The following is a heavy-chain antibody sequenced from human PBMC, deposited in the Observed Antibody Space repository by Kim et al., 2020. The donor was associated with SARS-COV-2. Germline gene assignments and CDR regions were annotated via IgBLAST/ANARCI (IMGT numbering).Heavy chain of an antibody. J-gene: IGHJ1*01. CDR3: ARLYSSSSGFFGGAAYFQH. D-gene: IGHD6-6*01. CDR1: GFTVSSNY. CDR2: IYSGGST. V-gene: IGHV3-53*01. Sequence: GGSLRLSCAASGFTVSSNYMSWVRQAPGKGLEWVSVIYSGGSTYYADSVKGRFTISRDNSKNTLYLQMNSLRAEDTAVYYCARLYSSSSGFFGGAAYFQHWGRGTLVTVSS.